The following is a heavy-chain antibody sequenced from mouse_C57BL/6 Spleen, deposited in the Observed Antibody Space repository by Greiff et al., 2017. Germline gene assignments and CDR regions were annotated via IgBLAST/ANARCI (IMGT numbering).Heavy chain of an antibody. J-gene: IGHJ3*01. Sequence: QVQLQQPGAELVKPGASVKLSCKASGYTFTSYWMQWVKQRPGQGLEWIGEIDPSDSYTNYNQKFKGKATLTVDTSSSTAYMQLSSLTSEDSAVYYCARSSYDGYPWFAYWGQGTLVTVSA. CDR2: IDPSDSYT. V-gene: IGHV1-50*01. CDR3: ARSSYDGYPWFAY. CDR1: GYTFTSYW. D-gene: IGHD2-3*01.